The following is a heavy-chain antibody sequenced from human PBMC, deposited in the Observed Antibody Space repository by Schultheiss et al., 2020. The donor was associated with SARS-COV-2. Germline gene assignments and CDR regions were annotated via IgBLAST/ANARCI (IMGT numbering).Heavy chain of an antibody. Sequence: SETLSLTCTVSGGSISSYYWSWIRQPPGKGLEWIGYIYTSGSTNYNPSLKSRVTMSVDTSKNQFSLKLSSVTAADTAVYYCARDTITIFGVGGYYFDYWGQGTLVTVSS. CDR2: IYTSGST. D-gene: IGHD3-3*01. J-gene: IGHJ4*02. CDR3: ARDTITIFGVGGYYFDY. CDR1: GGSISSYY. V-gene: IGHV4-4*08.